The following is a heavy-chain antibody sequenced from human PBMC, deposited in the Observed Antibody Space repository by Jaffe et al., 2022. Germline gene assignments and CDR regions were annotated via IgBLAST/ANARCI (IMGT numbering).Heavy chain of an antibody. D-gene: IGHD3-10*01. CDR2: IYSGGST. J-gene: IGHJ2*01. CDR1: GFTVSSNY. CDR3: ARVPGSVLLWFGELLSNWYFDL. V-gene: IGHV3-53*04. Sequence: EVQLVESGGGLVQPGGSLRLSCAASGFTVSSNYMSWVRQAPGKGLEWVSVIYSGGSTYYADSVKGRFTISRHNSKNTLYLQMNSLRAEDTAVYYCARVPGSVLLWFGELLSNWYFDLWGRGTLVTVSS.